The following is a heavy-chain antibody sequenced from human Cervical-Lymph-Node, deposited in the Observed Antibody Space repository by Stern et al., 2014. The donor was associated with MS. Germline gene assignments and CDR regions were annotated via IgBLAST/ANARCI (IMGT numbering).Heavy chain of an antibody. V-gene: IGHV2-5*02. D-gene: IGHD2-2*01. J-gene: IGHJ5*02. CDR1: GFSLNTREVG. CDR2: ISWDDDK. Sequence: SGPTLVKPTQTLTLTCTFSGFSLNTREVGVGWIRQPPGKALEWLALISWDDDKRYTPSLKSRLTITKATPQNQVVLTMTNMDPVDTATYYCAHRLGYCSTTSCYDPWFDPWGQGTLVTVSS. CDR3: AHRLGYCSTTSCYDPWFDP.